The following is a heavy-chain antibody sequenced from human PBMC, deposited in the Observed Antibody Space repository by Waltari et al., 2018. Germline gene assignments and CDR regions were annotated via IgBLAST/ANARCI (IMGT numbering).Heavy chain of an antibody. D-gene: IGHD6-19*01. J-gene: IGHJ5*02. CDR3: AREPGSSIAVAGNWFDP. CDR2: IIPICGTA. CDR1: GGTFSSYA. Sequence: QVQLVQSGAEVKKPGSSVKVSCKASGGTFSSYAISWVRQAPGQGLEWMGGIIPICGTANYAQKFQGRVTITADESTSTAYMELSSLRSEDTAVYYCAREPGSSIAVAGNWFDPWGQGTLVTVSS. V-gene: IGHV1-69*01.